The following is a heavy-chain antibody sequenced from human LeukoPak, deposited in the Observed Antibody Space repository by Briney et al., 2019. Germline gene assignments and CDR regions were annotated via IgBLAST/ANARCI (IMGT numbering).Heavy chain of an antibody. Sequence: PGGSLRLSCAASGFTFSTYAMSWVRQAPGKGLEWVSSISDSGGSTFYADSVKGRFTISRDNSKNTLYLQMNSLRVEDTAIYYCAKRITVVARDAFDFWGQGTMVTVSS. J-gene: IGHJ3*01. CDR3: AKRITVVARDAFDF. CDR2: ISDSGGST. V-gene: IGHV3-23*01. CDR1: GFTFSTYA. D-gene: IGHD1-14*01.